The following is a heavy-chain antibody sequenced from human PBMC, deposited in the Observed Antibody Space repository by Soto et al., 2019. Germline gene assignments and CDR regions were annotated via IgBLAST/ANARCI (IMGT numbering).Heavy chain of an antibody. CDR3: SRERDRDYPLGYYSGMDV. Sequence: EVQLVESGGGLIQPGGSLRLSCAASGFTVSSNYMSWVRQAPGKGLEWVSVFYSGGSTYYADSVKGRFTITRDNAKNKLYLQMNSMRPEATAVFYCSRERDRDYPLGYYSGMDVWGQGTTVTVSS. CDR2: FYSGGST. J-gene: IGHJ6*02. D-gene: IGHD4-17*01. V-gene: IGHV3-53*01. CDR1: GFTVSSNY.